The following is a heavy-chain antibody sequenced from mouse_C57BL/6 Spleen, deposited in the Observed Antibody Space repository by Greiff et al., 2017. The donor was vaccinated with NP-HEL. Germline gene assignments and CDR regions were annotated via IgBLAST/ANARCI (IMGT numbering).Heavy chain of an antibody. Sequence: VQLQQPGAELVRPGSSVKLSCKASGYTFTSYWIHWVKQRPIQGLEWIGNIDPSNSRTHYNQKFKDKATLTVDKSSSTAYMQLSSLTSEDSAVYYCARALTTVVAFDYWGQGTTLTVSS. J-gene: IGHJ2*01. CDR2: IDPSNSRT. CDR1: GYTFTSYW. V-gene: IGHV1-52*01. CDR3: ARALTTVVAFDY. D-gene: IGHD1-1*01.